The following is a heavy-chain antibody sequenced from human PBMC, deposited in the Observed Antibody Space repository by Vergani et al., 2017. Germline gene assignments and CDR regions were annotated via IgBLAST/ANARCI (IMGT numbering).Heavy chain of an antibody. D-gene: IGHD4-17*01. CDR2: ISAYNGNT. J-gene: IGHJ4*02. Sequence: QVQLVQSGAEVKKPGASVKVSCKVSGYTLTELSMHWVRQAPGKGLEWMGWISAYNGNTNYAQKLQGRVTMTTDTSTSTAYMELRSLRSDDTAVYYCARDEDYGETKSDYWGQGTLVTVSS. V-gene: IGHV1-18*01. CDR1: GYTLTELS. CDR3: ARDEDYGETKSDY.